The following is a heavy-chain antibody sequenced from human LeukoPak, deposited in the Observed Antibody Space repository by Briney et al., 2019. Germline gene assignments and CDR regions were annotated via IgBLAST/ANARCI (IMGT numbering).Heavy chain of an antibody. CDR1: GYTFTSYD. D-gene: IGHD3-3*01. V-gene: IGHV1-8*01. Sequence: ASVKDSCKASGYTFTSYDINWVRQATGQGLEWMGWMNPNSGNTGYAQKFQGRVTMTRNTSISTAYMQLSSLRSEDTAVYYCARGITISAYYYGMDVWGQGTTVTVSS. CDR2: MNPNSGNT. J-gene: IGHJ6*02. CDR3: ARGITISAYYYGMDV.